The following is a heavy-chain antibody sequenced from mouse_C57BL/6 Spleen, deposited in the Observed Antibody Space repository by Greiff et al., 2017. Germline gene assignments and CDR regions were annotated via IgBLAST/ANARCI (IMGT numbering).Heavy chain of an antibody. CDR2: IDPSDSYT. Sequence: QVQLQQPGAELVMPGASVKLSCKASGYTFTSYWMHWVKQRPGQGLEWIGEIDPSDSYTNYNQKFKGKSTLTVDKSSSTAYMQLSSLTSEDSAVCYCARRNPHYYAMDDWGQGTSVTVSS. V-gene: IGHV1-69*01. CDR1: GYTFTSYW. CDR3: ARRNPHYYAMDD. J-gene: IGHJ4*01.